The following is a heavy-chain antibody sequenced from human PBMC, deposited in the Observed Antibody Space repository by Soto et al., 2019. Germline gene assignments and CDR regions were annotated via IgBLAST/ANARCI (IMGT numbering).Heavy chain of an antibody. Sequence: PSETLSLTCTVSGGSISSGGYYWSWIRQHPGKGLEWIGYIYYSGSTYYNPSLKSRVTISVDTSKNQFSLKLSSVTAADTAVYYCARTQGSSWYPTINFDYWGQGTLVTVSS. CDR2: IYYSGST. J-gene: IGHJ4*02. V-gene: IGHV4-31*03. CDR3: ARTQGSSWYPTINFDY. CDR1: GGSISSGGYY. D-gene: IGHD6-13*01.